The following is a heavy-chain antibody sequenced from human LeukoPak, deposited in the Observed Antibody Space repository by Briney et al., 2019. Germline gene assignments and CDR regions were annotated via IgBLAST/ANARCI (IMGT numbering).Heavy chain of an antibody. CDR2: IYPGDSDT. Sequence: KVGESLKISCKGSGYSFTSYWIGWVRQMPGKGLEWMGIIYPGDSDTRYSPSFQGQVTISADKSISTAYLQWSSLKASDTAMYYCARLFPDYYYGMDAWGQGTTVTVSS. CDR1: GYSFTSYW. CDR3: ARLFPDYYYGMDA. J-gene: IGHJ6*02. V-gene: IGHV5-51*01.